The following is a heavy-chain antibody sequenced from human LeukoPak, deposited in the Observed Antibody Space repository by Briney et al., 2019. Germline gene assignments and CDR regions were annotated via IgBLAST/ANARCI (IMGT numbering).Heavy chain of an antibody. Sequence: GESLKISCKGSGYSFTSYWIGWVRQMPGKGLEWMGIIYPGDSDTRYSPSFQGQVTISADKSISTAYLQWSSLKASDTAMYYCARPYCSSTSCLTTIDAFDIWGQGTMVTVSS. CDR1: GYSFTSYW. J-gene: IGHJ3*02. D-gene: IGHD2-2*01. CDR3: ARPYCSSTSCLTTIDAFDI. CDR2: IYPGDSDT. V-gene: IGHV5-51*01.